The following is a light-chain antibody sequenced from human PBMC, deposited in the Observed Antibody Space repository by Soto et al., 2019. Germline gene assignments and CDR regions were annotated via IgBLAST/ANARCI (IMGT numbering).Light chain of an antibody. CDR3: HQLKSYPLT. J-gene: IGKJ4*01. V-gene: IGKV1-9*01. CDR2: AAS. Sequence: DIQLTQSPSFLSASLGDRVTITCRASQGIISYLAWYQQKPGKAPKLLISAASTLQSGVPSRFSGSGSGTEFTLTISSXQPEDFATYYCHQLKSYPLTFGGGTKVDTK. CDR1: QGIISY.